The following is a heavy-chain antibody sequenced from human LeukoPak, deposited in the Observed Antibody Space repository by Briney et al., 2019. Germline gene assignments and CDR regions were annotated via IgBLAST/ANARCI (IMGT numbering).Heavy chain of an antibody. D-gene: IGHD3-3*01. CDR1: VNSLSKLS. V-gene: IGHV1-24*01. J-gene: IGHJ4*02. CDR2: FDPEEAKM. CDR3: TTRSGDFWSGFVN. Sequence: GASVTVSCKVSVNSLSKLSIQWVRQAPGKGLECLGGFDPEEAKMVYAQNFQGRVTMTEDTSTQTAYMELSGLTSDDTAVYYCTTRSGDFWSGFVNWGQGTLVTVSS.